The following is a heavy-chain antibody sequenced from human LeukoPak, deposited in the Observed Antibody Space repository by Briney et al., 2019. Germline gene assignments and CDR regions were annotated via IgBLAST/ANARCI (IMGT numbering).Heavy chain of an antibody. J-gene: IGHJ3*02. V-gene: IGHV4-34*01. CDR3: RSSSWYNAFDI. CDR2: INHGGST. Sequence: KASETLSLTCAVYGGSFSGYYWSWIRQPPGKGLEWIGEINHGGSTNYNPSLKSRVTISVDTSKNQFSLKLSSVTAADTAVYYCRSSSWYNAFDIWGQGTMVTVSS. CDR1: GGSFSGYY. D-gene: IGHD6-13*01.